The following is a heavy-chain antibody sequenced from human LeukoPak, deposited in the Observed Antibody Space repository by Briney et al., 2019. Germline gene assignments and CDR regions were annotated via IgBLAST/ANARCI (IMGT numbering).Heavy chain of an antibody. J-gene: IGHJ4*02. CDR1: GFTVSSNY. CDR3: TKLKGWYGEGFFDY. D-gene: IGHD6-19*01. Sequence: PGGSLRLSCAASGFTVSSNYMSWVRQPAGKGLEWVSVLYSGGAAFYADSVKGRFTISRDTSKNTLYLQMNDPRADETAVYYCTKLKGWYGEGFFDYWGQGALVT. V-gene: IGHV3-53*01. CDR2: LYSGGAA.